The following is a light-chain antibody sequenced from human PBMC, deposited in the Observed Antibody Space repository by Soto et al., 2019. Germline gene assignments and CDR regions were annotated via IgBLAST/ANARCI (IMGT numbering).Light chain of an antibody. CDR3: QQTYNTPRT. Sequence: DIQVTQSPSSLSASVGDRVTITCRASRSISRYLNWYQQKPGKAPKLLIYSASSLQSGVPSRFSGSGSGSDFTLTINSLQPEDFATYYCQQTYNTPRTFGQGTKVDIK. CDR1: RSISRY. V-gene: IGKV1-39*01. CDR2: SAS. J-gene: IGKJ1*01.